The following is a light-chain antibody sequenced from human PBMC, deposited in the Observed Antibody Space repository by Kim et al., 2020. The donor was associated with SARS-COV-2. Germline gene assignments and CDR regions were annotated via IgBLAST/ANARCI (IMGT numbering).Light chain of an antibody. CDR2: GAS. J-gene: IGKJ1*01. CDR1: QSVSSSY. Sequence: SPGERATLSCRASQSVSSSYLAWYQQKPGQAPRLLSYGASRRATGIPDRFSGSGSGTDFTLTISRLEPEVFAVYYCQQYGSSPLTFGQGTKVDIK. V-gene: IGKV3-20*01. CDR3: QQYGSSPLT.